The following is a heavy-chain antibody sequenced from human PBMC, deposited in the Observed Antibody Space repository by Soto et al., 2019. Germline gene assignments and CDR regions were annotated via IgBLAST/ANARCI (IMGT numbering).Heavy chain of an antibody. CDR2: IYYSGST. D-gene: IGHD6-13*01. J-gene: IGHJ5*02. CDR1: RGYISSSSYC. V-gene: IGHV4-39*01. Sequence: ASETLSVTCSVSRGYISSSSYCWGCIRQPPGKGLEWLGSIYYSGSTYYNPSLKSRVTISVDTSKNQFSLKLSSVTAADTDVYYCARHRIAAAVAYNCFDPWGQGTLVTVSS. CDR3: ARHRIAAAVAYNCFDP.